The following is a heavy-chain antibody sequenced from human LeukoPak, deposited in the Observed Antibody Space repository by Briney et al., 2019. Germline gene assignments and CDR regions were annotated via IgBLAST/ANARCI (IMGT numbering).Heavy chain of an antibody. Sequence: GGSLRLSCAASGFTFSDYYMSWIRQAPGKGLEWVSYISSSGSTIYYADSVKGRFTISRDNAKNSLYLQMNSLRAEDTAVYYCARILTDHYYYYMDVWGKGTTVTVSS. CDR1: GFTFSDYY. J-gene: IGHJ6*03. CDR2: ISSSGSTI. V-gene: IGHV3-11*04. CDR3: ARILTDHYYYYMDV.